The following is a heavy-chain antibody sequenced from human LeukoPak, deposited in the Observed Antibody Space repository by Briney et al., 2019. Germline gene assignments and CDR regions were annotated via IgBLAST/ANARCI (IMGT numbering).Heavy chain of an antibody. Sequence: ASVKVSCKASGYTFTSYDINWVRQATGQGLEWMGWMNPNSGNTGYAQKFQGRVTMTRNTSISTAYMELSSLRSEDTAVYYCARGRDSYYDFWSGYYKDFDYWGQGTLVTVSS. D-gene: IGHD3-3*01. CDR1: GYTFTSYD. J-gene: IGHJ4*02. CDR3: ARGRDSYYDFWSGYYKDFDY. CDR2: MNPNSGNT. V-gene: IGHV1-8*01.